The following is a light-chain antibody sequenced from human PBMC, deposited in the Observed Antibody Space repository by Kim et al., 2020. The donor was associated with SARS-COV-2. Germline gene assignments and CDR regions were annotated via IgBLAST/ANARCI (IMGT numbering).Light chain of an antibody. V-gene: IGKV3-15*01. CDR3: QQYNNWPLS. CDR2: AAS. J-gene: IGKJ1*01. Sequence: VSPGERGTLSCRASQSVSRNLAWYQQKPGQAPRLLIYAASTRATGIPARFSGSVSGTEFTLTISSLQSEDFALYYCQQYNNWPLSFGQGTKVDIK. CDR1: QSVSRN.